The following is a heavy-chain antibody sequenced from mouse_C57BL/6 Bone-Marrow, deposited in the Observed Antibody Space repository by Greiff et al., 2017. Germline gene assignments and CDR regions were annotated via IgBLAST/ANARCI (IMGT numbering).Heavy chain of an antibody. D-gene: IGHD2-3*01. CDR2: IDPSDSYT. CDR3: ARNYDVSMDY. V-gene: IGHV1-69*01. J-gene: IGHJ4*01. Sequence: VQLQQPGAELVMPGASVKLSCKASGYTFTSYWMHWVKQRPGQGLEWIGEIDPSDSYTNYNQKFKGKSTLTVDKSSSTAYMQRSSLTSEDSAVYYCARNYDVSMDYWGQGTSVTVSS. CDR1: GYTFTSYW.